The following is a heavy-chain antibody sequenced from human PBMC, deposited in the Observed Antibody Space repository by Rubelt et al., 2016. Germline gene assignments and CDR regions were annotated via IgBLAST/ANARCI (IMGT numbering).Heavy chain of an antibody. CDR3: ARRPPDSGSYSNDAFDI. J-gene: IGHJ3*02. Sequence: QVQLQESGPGLVKPSETLSLTCTVSGGSISSYYWNWIRQPPGKRLEWIGYIYYSGSTHYNPSLKSRVTISVDMSKNQFSLKLRSVTAADTAIYYCARRPPDSGSYSNDAFDIWGQGTMVTVSA. CDR2: IYYSGST. V-gene: IGHV4-59*08. D-gene: IGHD3-10*01. CDR1: GGSISSYY.